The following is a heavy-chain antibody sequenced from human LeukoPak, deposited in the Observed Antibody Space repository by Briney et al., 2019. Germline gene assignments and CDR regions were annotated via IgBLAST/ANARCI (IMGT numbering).Heavy chain of an antibody. D-gene: IGHD6-19*01. CDR3: ARVKSSGFYFDY. Sequence: PSETLSLTCTVSGGSISSYYWSWIRQPPGKGLEWIGYIYYSGSINYNPSLKSRVTISVDTSKNQFSLKLSSVTAADTAVYYCARVKSSGFYFDYWGQGTLVAVSS. J-gene: IGHJ4*02. CDR1: GGSISSYY. CDR2: IYYSGSI. V-gene: IGHV4-59*01.